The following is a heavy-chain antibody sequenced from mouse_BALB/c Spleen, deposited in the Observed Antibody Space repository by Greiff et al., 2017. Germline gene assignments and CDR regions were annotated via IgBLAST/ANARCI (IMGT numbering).Heavy chain of an antibody. V-gene: IGHV14-1*02. D-gene: IGHD2-4*01. CDR3: ARDHYDYDSSAY. CDR2: IDPENGNT. Sequence: EVQLQQSGAELVRPGALVKLSCKASGFNIKDYYMHWVKQRPEQGLEWIGWIDPENGNTIYDPKFQGKASITADTSSNTAYLQLSSLTSEDTAVYYCARDHYDYDSSAYWGQGTLVTVSA. CDR1: GFNIKDYY. J-gene: IGHJ3*01.